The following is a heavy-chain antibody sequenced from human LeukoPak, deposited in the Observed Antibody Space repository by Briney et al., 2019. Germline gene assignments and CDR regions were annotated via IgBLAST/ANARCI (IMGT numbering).Heavy chain of an antibody. V-gene: IGHV1-18*01. CDR2: ISAYNGNT. D-gene: IGHD3-22*01. CDR1: GYTFTSYG. CDR3: ARDDSSDDAIEDDAFDI. Sequence: GASVKVSCKASGYTFTSYGISWVRQAPGQGLEWMGRISAYNGNTNYAQKLQGRVTMTTDTSTSTAYMELRSLRSDDTAVYYCARDDSSDDAIEDDAFDIWGQGTMVTVSS. J-gene: IGHJ3*02.